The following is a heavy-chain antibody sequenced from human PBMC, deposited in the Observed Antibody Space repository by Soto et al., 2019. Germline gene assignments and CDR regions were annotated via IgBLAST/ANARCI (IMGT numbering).Heavy chain of an antibody. CDR3: ARGITIFGVVIKSGFDP. D-gene: IGHD3-3*01. CDR1: GGSVSSGSYY. CDR2: IYTSGST. V-gene: IGHV4-61*02. J-gene: IGHJ5*02. Sequence: SETLSLTCTVSGGSVSSGSYYWSWIRQPAGKGLEWIGRIYTSGSTNYNPSLKSRVTMSVDTSKNQFSLKLSSVTAADTAVYYCARGITIFGVVIKSGFDPWGQGTRVTVS.